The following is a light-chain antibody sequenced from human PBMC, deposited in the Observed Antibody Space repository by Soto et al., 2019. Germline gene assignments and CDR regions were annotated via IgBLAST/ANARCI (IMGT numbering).Light chain of an antibody. V-gene: IGKV1-13*02. J-gene: IGKJ4*01. CDR2: DAS. Sequence: AAQLTQSPSSLSASVGDRVTISCLASQGIGSALAWYQQKPGKSPKVLIYDASSLKSGVPSRFSGSGSGTDFTLTISCLQSEDFATYYCQQYYSYPPLTFGGGTKVDIK. CDR1: QGIGSA. CDR3: QQYYSYPPLT.